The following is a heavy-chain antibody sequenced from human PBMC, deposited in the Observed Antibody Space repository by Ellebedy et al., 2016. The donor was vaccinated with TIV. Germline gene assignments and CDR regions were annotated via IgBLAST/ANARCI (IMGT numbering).Heavy chain of an antibody. CDR2: ISAYNGNT. CDR3: ARDYTSSWRYYYYGMDV. J-gene: IGHJ6*02. Sequence: AASVKVSCKASGYTFTKYGITWVRQAPGQGLEWMGWISAYNGNTNHAQKLQGRVTMTTDTSTSTAYMELRSLRSDDTAVYYCARDYTSSWRYYYYGMDVWGQGTTVTVSS. D-gene: IGHD6-13*01. V-gene: IGHV1-18*01. CDR1: GYTFTKYG.